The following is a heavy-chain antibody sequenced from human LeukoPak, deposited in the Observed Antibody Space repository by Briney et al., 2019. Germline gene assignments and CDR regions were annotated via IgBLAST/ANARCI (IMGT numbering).Heavy chain of an antibody. D-gene: IGHD1-14*01. CDR3: AKATRTEAGVFDY. J-gene: IGHJ4*02. V-gene: IGHV3-7*03. Sequence: PGGSLRLSCAASGFTFSSYWMSWVRQAPGKGLEWVANIKQDGSEKYYVDSVKGRFTISRDNAKNSLYLQMNSLRAEDTALYYCAKATRTEAGVFDYWGQGTLVTVSS. CDR1: GFTFSSYW. CDR2: IKQDGSEK.